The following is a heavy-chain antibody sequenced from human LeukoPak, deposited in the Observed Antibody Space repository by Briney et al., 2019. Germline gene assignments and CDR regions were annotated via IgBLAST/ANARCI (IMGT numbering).Heavy chain of an antibody. Sequence: GGSLRLSCAASGFIFNNYGLVWVRQAPGKELEWVSAISNDGGGTTYADFVKGRFTISRDNSKNTLFLQMNSLRGEDTALYYCAKGGSGYFLDLWGQGTLVTVSS. CDR1: GFIFNNYG. CDR2: ISNDGGGT. D-gene: IGHD3-22*01. CDR3: AKGGSGYFLDL. J-gene: IGHJ5*02. V-gene: IGHV3-23*01.